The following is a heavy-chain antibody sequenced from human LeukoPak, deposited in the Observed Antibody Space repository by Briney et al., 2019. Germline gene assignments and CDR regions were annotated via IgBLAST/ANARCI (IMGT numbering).Heavy chain of an antibody. CDR1: GVSLRGYY. CDR2: VNHEGDS. V-gene: IGHV4-34*01. Sequence: SETLSLTCAVYGVSLRGYYWSWIRQSPEKGLEWIGEVNHEGDSIYSPSLKSRLTLSVDMSKNQFSLKLRSVTAADTAVYFCARGSNYVSDYYFDVWGKGTTVIVSS. J-gene: IGHJ6*03. D-gene: IGHD4-11*01. CDR3: ARGSNYVSDYYFDV.